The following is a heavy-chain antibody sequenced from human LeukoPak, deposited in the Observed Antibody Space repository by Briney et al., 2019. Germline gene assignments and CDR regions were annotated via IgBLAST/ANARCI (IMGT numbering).Heavy chain of an antibody. D-gene: IGHD5-18*01. V-gene: IGHV1-2*02. Sequence: ASVKVSCKASGYTFTSYYMHWVRQAPGQGLEWMGWINPNSGGTNYAQKFQGRVTMTRDTSISTAYMELSRLRSDDTAVYYCARVTYSYGYGLTFDYWGQGTLVTVSS. CDR3: ARVTYSYGYGLTFDY. CDR2: INPNSGGT. CDR1: GYTFTSYY. J-gene: IGHJ4*02.